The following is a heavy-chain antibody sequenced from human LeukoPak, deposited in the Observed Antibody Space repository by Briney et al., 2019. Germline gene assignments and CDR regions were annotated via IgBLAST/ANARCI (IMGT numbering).Heavy chain of an antibody. CDR2: INHSGST. D-gene: IGHD4-17*01. CDR3: AREDYGEQNFDY. CDR1: GGSFSGHY. Sequence: SETLSLTCAVYGGSFSGHYWSWIRQPPGKGLEWIGEINHSGSTNYNPSLKGRVTISVDTSKNQFSLKLSSVTAADTAVYYCAREDYGEQNFDYWGQGTLVTVSS. V-gene: IGHV4-34*01. J-gene: IGHJ4*02.